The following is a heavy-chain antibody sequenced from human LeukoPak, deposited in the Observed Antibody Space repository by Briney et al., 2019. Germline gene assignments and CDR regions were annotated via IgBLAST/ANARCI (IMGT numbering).Heavy chain of an antibody. CDR1: GFTFSSYS. V-gene: IGHV3-48*01. CDR3: AKADRGSYYGLGDYFDY. D-gene: IGHD1-26*01. Sequence: GGSLRLSCAASGFTFSSYSMNWVRQAPGKGLEWVSYISSSSSTIYYADSVKGRFTISRDNAKNSLYLQMNSLRAEDTAVYYCAKADRGSYYGLGDYFDYWGQGTPVTVSS. CDR2: ISSSSSTI. J-gene: IGHJ4*02.